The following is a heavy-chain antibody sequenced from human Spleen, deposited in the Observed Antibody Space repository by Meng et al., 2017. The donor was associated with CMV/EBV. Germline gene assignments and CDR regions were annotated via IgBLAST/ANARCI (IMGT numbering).Heavy chain of an antibody. J-gene: IGHJ3*01. V-gene: IGHV3-21*01. CDR2: ISSTTNYI. CDR3: ARTIFGVAISAFDV. Sequence: GGSLRLSCAASGFTFSRFSMNWVRQAPGQGLEWVSSISSTTNYIYYADSVKGRFTISRDNAKNSLFLQMNSLRAEDTAVYYCARTIFGVAISAFDVWGQGTMVTVSS. D-gene: IGHD3-3*01. CDR1: GFTFSRFS.